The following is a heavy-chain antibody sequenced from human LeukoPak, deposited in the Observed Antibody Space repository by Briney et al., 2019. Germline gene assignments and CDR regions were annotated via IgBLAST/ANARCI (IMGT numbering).Heavy chain of an antibody. CDR1: GGSISNYY. CDR3: ARRGYSSGWYSFDY. J-gene: IGHJ4*02. V-gene: IGHV4-59*08. Sequence: SETLSLTCTVSGGSISNYYWNWIRQPPGKGLEFIGDIYYTVGTTYNPSLTSRDTISGDTSTNQFSLKLIPVPAADTPVYSCARRGYSSGWYSFDYWGQGTLVTVSS. D-gene: IGHD6-19*01. CDR2: IYYTVGT.